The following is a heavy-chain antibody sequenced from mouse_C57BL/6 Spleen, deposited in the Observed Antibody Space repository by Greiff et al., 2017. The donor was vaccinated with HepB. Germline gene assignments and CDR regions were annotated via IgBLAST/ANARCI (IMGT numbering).Heavy chain of an antibody. CDR2: INYDGSST. CDR3: ARDDGNFLDY. V-gene: IGHV5-16*01. D-gene: IGHD2-1*01. Sequence: DVQLQESEGGLVQPGSSMKLSCTASGFTFSDYYMAWVRQVPEKGLEWVANINYDGSSTYYLDSLKSRFIISRDNAKNILYLQMSSLKSEDTATYYCARDDGNFLDYWGQGTTLTVSS. CDR1: GFTFSDYY. J-gene: IGHJ2*01.